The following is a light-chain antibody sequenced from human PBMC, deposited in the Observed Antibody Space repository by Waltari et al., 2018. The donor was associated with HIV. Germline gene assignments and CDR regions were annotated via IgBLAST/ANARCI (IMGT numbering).Light chain of an antibody. CDR2: QDA. CDR3: QAWDSNTLV. V-gene: IGLV3-1*01. Sequence: SFELTQPPSVSVSPGQPPSITCSGSTLGKTYTYWYQQRPGPSPVLVIYQDAQRPSGISERFSGSNSGNTATLTISGTQAMDEADYYCQAWDSNTLVFGGGTKLTVL. CDR1: TLGKTY. J-gene: IGLJ2*01.